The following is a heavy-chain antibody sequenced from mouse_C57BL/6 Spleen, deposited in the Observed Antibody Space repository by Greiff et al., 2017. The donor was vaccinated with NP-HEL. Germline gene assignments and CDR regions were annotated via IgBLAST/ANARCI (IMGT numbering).Heavy chain of an antibody. CDR1: GYAFSSYW. D-gene: IGHD1-1*01. Sequence: VQLVESGAELVKPGASVKISCKASGYAFSSYWMNWVKQRPGKGLEWIGQIYPGDGDTNYNGKFKGKATLTADKSSSTAYMQLSSLTSEDSAVYFCARGYYGSKGDYWGQGTTLTVSS. CDR2: IYPGDGDT. J-gene: IGHJ2*01. CDR3: ARGYYGSKGDY. V-gene: IGHV1-80*01.